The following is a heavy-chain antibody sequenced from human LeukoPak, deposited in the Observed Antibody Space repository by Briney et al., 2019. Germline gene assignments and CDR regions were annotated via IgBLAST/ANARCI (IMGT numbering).Heavy chain of an antibody. D-gene: IGHD5-18*01. CDR3: AKVRDLDTVLGRFDN. CDR1: GFTSRSYA. CDR2: ISGNGGRT. V-gene: IGHV3-23*01. J-gene: IGHJ5*02. Sequence: PGGSLRLSCAASGFTSRSYAMSWVRQAPGKGLEWVSVISGNGGRTYYADSVKGRFTISRDNSKNTLYLQMNSLRAEDTAVYYCAKVRDLDTVLGRFDNWGQGTLVTVSS.